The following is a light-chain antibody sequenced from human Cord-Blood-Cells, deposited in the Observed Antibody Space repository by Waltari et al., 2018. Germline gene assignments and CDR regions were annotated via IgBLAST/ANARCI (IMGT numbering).Light chain of an antibody. J-gene: IGLJ2*01. CDR2: DVS. Sequence: QSALTQPRSVSGSPLPSLTISCTGTSCDVCGYNQVCWYQQHPGKAPKLMIYDVSKRPSGVPDRFSGSKSGNTASLTISGLQAEDEADYYCCSYAGSYTVVFGGGTKLTVL. CDR3: CSYAGSYTVV. V-gene: IGLV2-11*01. CDR1: SCDVCGYNQ.